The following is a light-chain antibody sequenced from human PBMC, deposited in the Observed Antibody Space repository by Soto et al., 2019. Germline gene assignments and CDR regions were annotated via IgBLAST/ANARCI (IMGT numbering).Light chain of an antibody. Sequence: EIVLTHAAATLSLTPDERAPLSLTAIQRVSRHLAGYQQKPGQAPRLLIYDAANRATGIPARFIGSGSGTDVSLTISSREPEDFAVYYCQQRNYCPPVTFGGGTKVDIK. V-gene: IGKV3-11*01. CDR3: QQRNYCPPVT. CDR2: DAA. CDR1: QRVSRH. J-gene: IGKJ4*01.